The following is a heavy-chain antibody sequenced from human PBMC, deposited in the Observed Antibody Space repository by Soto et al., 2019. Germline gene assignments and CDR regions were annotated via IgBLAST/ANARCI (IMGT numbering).Heavy chain of an antibody. CDR1: GGSFSGYY. V-gene: IGHV4-34*01. CDR2: INHSGST. Sequence: QVQLQQWGAGLLKPSETLSLTCAVYGGSFSGYYWSWIRQPPGKGLEWIGEINHSGSTNYNPSLKSRVPISVDTSKNQFSLKLSSVTAADTAVYYCARPRSRGGFGYWGQGTLVTVSS. J-gene: IGHJ4*02. D-gene: IGHD3-10*01. CDR3: ARPRSRGGFGY.